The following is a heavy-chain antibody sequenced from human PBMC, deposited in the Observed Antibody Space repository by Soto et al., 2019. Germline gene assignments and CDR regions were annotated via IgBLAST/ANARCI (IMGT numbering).Heavy chain of an antibody. V-gene: IGHV3-33*05. CDR2: TSYDGSNN. Sequence: QVQLVESGGGVVQPGTSLRLSCVGSGFTFRSYVIHWVRQAPGKGLEWVALTSYDGSNNFYGDSVKGRFTISRDNSRNTVELQMDSLILEDTALYYFARWGPTGGLDVWGQGTLVSVSS. J-gene: IGHJ4*02. CDR3: ARWGPTGGLDV. D-gene: IGHD3-16*01. CDR1: GFTFRSYV.